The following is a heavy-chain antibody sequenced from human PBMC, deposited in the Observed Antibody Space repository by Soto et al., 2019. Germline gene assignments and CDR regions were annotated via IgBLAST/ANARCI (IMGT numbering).Heavy chain of an antibody. Sequence: QVQLQESGPGLVKPSQTLSLTCTVSGGSISSGGYYWSWIRQHPGKGLEWIGYIYYSGSTYYNPSLKSRVNISVDPSKNQFSLKLRSVTAADTAVYYCARGGGLRKEGSSHHNWFYPWGQVHLVTVSS. CDR1: GGSISSGGYY. D-gene: IGHD6-13*01. V-gene: IGHV4-31*03. J-gene: IGHJ5*02. CDR2: IYYSGST. CDR3: ARGGGLRKEGSSHHNWFYP.